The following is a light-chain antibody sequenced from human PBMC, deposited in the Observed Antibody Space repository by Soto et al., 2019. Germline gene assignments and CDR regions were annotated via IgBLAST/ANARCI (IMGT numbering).Light chain of an antibody. J-gene: IGKJ5*01. CDR1: QSVSSNY. CDR2: GAS. V-gene: IGKV3-20*01. CDR3: QQYGSSLSIT. Sequence: EIVLTQSPGTLSLSPGERVTLSCRASQSVSSNYLAWYQQKPGQAPRLLIYGASSRATGIPDRFSGSGSGTDFTLTISRLEREDFAVYYCQQYGSSLSITFGQGTRLEIK.